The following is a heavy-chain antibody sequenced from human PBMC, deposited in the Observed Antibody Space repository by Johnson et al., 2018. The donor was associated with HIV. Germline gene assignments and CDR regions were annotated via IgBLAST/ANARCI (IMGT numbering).Heavy chain of an antibody. CDR1: GFTFSSYA. CDR2: ISYDGSNK. D-gene: IGHD4-11*01. Sequence: QVHLVESGGGVVQPGRSLRLSCAASGFTFSSYAMHWVRQAPGKGLEWVAVISYDGSNKYYADSVKGRFTISRDNSKKSVFLQMNNLRPEDTAVYYCAKETRDSRSAFDVWGQGTLVTVSS. J-gene: IGHJ3*01. CDR3: AKETRDSRSAFDV. V-gene: IGHV3-30-3*01.